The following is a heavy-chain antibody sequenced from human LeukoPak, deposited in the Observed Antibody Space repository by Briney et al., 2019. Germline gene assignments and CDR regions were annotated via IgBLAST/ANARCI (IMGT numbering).Heavy chain of an antibody. Sequence: ASVKVSCKASGYTFTIYGISWVRQAPGQGLEWMGWISAYNGNTNYAQKLQGRVTTTTDTSTSTAYMELRSLRSDDTAVYYCARDVTMVRGVISTLGYWGQGTLVTVSS. D-gene: IGHD3-10*01. V-gene: IGHV1-18*01. CDR2: ISAYNGNT. CDR1: GYTFTIYG. J-gene: IGHJ4*02. CDR3: ARDVTMVRGVISTLGY.